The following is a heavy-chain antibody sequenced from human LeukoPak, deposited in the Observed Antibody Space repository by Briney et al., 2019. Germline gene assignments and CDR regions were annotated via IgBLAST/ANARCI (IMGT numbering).Heavy chain of an antibody. J-gene: IGHJ3*01. Sequence: SETLSLTCPVSGGFVSTSDYYWAWIRKPPGKGLEWIASIYYRGRDFYNPSLRSRVSISIDTSNNQFYLNLISVTAADTAVYYCARSNVWLGEDHYYDTSVHHYAFDVWGPGSSVTVSS. CDR3: ARSNVWLGEDHYYDTSVHHYAFDV. CDR2: IYYRGRD. V-gene: IGHV4-39*07. D-gene: IGHD3-22*01. CDR1: GGFVSTSDYY.